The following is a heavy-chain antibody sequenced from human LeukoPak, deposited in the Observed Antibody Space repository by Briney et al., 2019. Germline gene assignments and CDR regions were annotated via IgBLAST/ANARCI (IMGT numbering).Heavy chain of an antibody. Sequence: ASVKVSCKASGYSFTSYGISWVRQAPGQGLEWMGWISANSGKTEYAQKLQGRVTMTTDTSTTTAYMELRSLTSDDTAVYYCAREYNFWSDIKRFDYWGQGTLVTVSP. CDR3: AREYNFWSDIKRFDY. D-gene: IGHD3-3*01. CDR1: GYSFTSYG. J-gene: IGHJ4*02. V-gene: IGHV1-18*01. CDR2: ISANSGKT.